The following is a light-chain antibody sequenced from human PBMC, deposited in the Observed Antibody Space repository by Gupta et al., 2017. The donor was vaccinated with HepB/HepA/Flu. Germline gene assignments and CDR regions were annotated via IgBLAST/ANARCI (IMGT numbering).Light chain of an antibody. J-gene: IGKJ2*01. CDR3: QQSHSPPQT. V-gene: IGKV1-39*01. Sequence: IQMTQSPSSLSASVGDRVTITCRASQSISSYLNWYQQKPGKAPNLLIYAASNSQSGAPSRFSGGGYGTDFTLTISMLQPEDFATYYCQQSHSPPQTFGQGTKLEIK. CDR1: QSISSY. CDR2: AAS.